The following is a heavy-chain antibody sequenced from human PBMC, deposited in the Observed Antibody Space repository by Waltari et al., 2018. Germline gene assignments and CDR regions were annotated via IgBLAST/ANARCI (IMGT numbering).Heavy chain of an antibody. CDR3: ARGDVILTDYYKGLDY. Sequence: QIRLVQSGDEIKEPGASVKVSCKASGYTFPSYGISWLRRAPGQGLEWMGWVSPYDGNTNYAQKVQGRVGMTTDTSTTTAYMELRSLTSDDTAMYYCARGDVILTDYYKGLDYWGQGTLVTVSS. CDR1: GYTFPSYG. CDR2: VSPYDGNT. V-gene: IGHV1-18*01. D-gene: IGHD3-9*01. J-gene: IGHJ4*02.